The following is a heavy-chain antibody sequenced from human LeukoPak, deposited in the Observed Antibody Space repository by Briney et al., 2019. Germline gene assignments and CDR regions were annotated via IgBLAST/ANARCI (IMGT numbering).Heavy chain of an antibody. V-gene: IGHV3-23*01. CDR1: GFTFSSYA. CDR3: ADGYYYGMDV. Sequence: GGSLRLSCAASGFTFSSYAMSWVRQAPGKGPEWVSAISGSGGSTYYGDSVKGRFTISRDNSKNTLYLQMNSLRAEDTAVYYCADGYYYGMDVWGQGTTVTVSS. CDR2: ISGSGGST. J-gene: IGHJ6*02.